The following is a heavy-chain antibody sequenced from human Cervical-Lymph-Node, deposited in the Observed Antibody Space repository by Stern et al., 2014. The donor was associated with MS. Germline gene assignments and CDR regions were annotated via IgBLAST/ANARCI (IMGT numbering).Heavy chain of an antibody. D-gene: IGHD3-10*01. CDR3: ARERRVSGGGNYFDY. V-gene: IGHV4-61*02. J-gene: IGHJ4*02. Sequence: VQLQESGPGLVKPSQTLSLTCTVSGVSISSADYSWNWIRQPAGKGLGWIGRIYSSGSTNYNPSLKSRVTISVDTSKHQFSLKLSAVTAADTALYYCARERRVSGGGNYFDYWGQGTLVTVSS. CDR2: IYSSGST. CDR1: GVSISSADYS.